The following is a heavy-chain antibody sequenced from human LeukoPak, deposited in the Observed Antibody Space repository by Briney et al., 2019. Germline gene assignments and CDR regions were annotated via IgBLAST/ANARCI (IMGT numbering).Heavy chain of an antibody. CDR1: GFNFRSYA. CDR2: ISGIGGTT. D-gene: IGHD3-22*01. V-gene: IGHV3-23*01. Sequence: GGSLRLSCTASGFNFRSYAIHWVRQAPGKGLEWVSTISGIGGTTYYADSVKGLFTISRDNSQNTVYLQLNSLRVEDTAIYYCARDGASASEILSSVYNRAFDVWGQGTMVTVAS. CDR3: ARDGASASEILSSVYNRAFDV. J-gene: IGHJ3*01.